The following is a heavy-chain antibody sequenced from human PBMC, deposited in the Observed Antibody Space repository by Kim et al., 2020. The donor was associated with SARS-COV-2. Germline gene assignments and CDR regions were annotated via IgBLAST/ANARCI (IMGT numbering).Heavy chain of an antibody. CDR2: LYYSGST. J-gene: IGHJ3*02. Sequence: SETLSLTCTVSGGSISSGGYYWSWIRQHPGKGLEWIGYLYYSGSTYSNPSLQSRVTISVDTSKNQFSLKLSSVTAAGTAVYYCARAQGRTIFGVVIIVNAFSIRGQGAMGTVSS. CDR3: ARAQGRTIFGVVIIVNAFSI. V-gene: IGHV4-31*03. D-gene: IGHD3-3*01. CDR1: GGSISSGGYY.